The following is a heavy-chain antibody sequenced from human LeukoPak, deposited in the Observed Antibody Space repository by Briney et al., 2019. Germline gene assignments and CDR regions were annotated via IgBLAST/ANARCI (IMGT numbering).Heavy chain of an antibody. Sequence: ASVKVSCKASGYIFTSYFIHWVRQAPGQGLEWMGIINPSNGSTSYAQKLQGRVTMTSDTSTSTVYMELSSLRSEDTAMYYCARDGSSTGSHFDPFDHWGQGTLVTVSS. CDR3: ARDGSSTGSHFDPFDH. D-gene: IGHD1-26*01. V-gene: IGHV1-46*04. CDR1: GYIFTSYF. J-gene: IGHJ4*02. CDR2: INPSNGST.